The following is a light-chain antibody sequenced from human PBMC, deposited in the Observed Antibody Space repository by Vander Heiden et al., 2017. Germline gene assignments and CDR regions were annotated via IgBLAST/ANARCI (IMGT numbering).Light chain of an antibody. CDR2: EVS. J-gene: IGLJ1*01. Sequence: QSALTQPASVSGSPGQSITISCTGTSSDVGGYNYVSWYQQHPGKAPKLMIYEVSNRPSGVSNRFSGSKSGNTASLNISGLQAEDEADYYCSSYTSSSTLVVFGTGTKVTVL. V-gene: IGLV2-14*01. CDR1: SSDVGGYNY. CDR3: SSYTSSSTLVV.